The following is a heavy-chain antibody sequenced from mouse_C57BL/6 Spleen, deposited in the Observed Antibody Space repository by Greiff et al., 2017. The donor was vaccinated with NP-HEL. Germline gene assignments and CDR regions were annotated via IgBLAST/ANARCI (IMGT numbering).Heavy chain of an antibody. CDR2: IDPNSGGT. Sequence: QVQLQQPGAELVKPGASVKLSCKASGYTFTSYWMHWVKQRPGRGLEWIGWIDPNSGGTKYNEKFKSKATLTVDKPSSTAYMQLSSLTSEDSAVYYCARRAYYSNYEYFDVWGTGTTVTVSS. J-gene: IGHJ1*03. CDR3: ARRAYYSNYEYFDV. V-gene: IGHV1-72*01. CDR1: GYTFTSYW. D-gene: IGHD2-5*01.